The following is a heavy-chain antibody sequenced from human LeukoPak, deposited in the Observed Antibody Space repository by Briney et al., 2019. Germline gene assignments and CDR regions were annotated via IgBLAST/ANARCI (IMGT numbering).Heavy chain of an antibody. J-gene: IGHJ4*02. D-gene: IGHD3-22*01. CDR2: IYDSGST. V-gene: IGHV4-59*01. CDR1: GDSISSYY. Sequence: PSETLSLTCTVSGDSISSYYWTWIRQPPGKGLEWIGFIYDSGSTSYNPSLKSRVTISVDTSKNQFSLKLSSVTAADTAVYYCARSYDSSVYYGFDYWGQGTLVTVSS. CDR3: ARSYDSSVYYGFDY.